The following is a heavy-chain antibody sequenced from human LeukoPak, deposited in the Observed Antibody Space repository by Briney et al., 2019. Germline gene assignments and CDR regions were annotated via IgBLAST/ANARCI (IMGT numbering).Heavy chain of an antibody. V-gene: IGHV4-59*01. CDR1: GGSISNYY. Sequence: PSETLSLTCTVSGGSISNYYWSWIRRPPGKGLEWIGYMYYSGSTNYNPSLKSRVTISVDTSNNRFSLKLSSVTAADTAVYYCARLPGISVTGKAIDYWGQGTLVTVSS. CDR2: MYYSGST. D-gene: IGHD6-19*01. J-gene: IGHJ4*02. CDR3: ARLPGISVTGKAIDY.